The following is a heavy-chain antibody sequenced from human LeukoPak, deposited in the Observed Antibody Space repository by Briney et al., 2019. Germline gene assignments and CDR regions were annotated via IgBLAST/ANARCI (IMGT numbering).Heavy chain of an antibody. CDR3: ARVTNCGGDCYSYAFDI. D-gene: IGHD2-21*02. CDR1: GASITNNW. V-gene: IGHV4-4*02. CDR2: IYHSGST. Sequence: SETLSLTCAVSGASITNNWWSWVRQPPGKGLEWIGEIYHSGSTNYNPSLKSRVTISVDKSKNQFSLKLSSVTAADTAVYYCARVTNCGGDCYSYAFDIWGQGTMVTVSS. J-gene: IGHJ3*02.